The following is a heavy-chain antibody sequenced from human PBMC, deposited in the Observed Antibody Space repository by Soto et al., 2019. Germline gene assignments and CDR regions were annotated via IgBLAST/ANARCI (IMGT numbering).Heavy chain of an antibody. Sequence: LSLTCTVSGASISSGGYYSWIRQHPGKDLEWIGYIYYSGTTYYNPSLKSRVSITIDTSNNQFSLKLSSVTAADTAVYYCARDWRHNWDAGGYYYYAMDVWGQGTTVTVSS. CDR1: GASISSGGYY. J-gene: IGHJ6*02. CDR3: ARDWRHNWDAGGYYYYAMDV. CDR2: IYYSGTT. V-gene: IGHV4-31*03. D-gene: IGHD1-1*01.